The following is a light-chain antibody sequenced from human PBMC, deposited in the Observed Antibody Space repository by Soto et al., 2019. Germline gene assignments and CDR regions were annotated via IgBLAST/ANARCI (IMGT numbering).Light chain of an antibody. CDR1: QSVSSSY. CDR3: QQYSNSPPKYT. J-gene: IGKJ2*01. V-gene: IGKV3-20*01. Sequence: IVLTQSPGTLSLSPGERATLSCRASQSVSSSYLAWYQQKPGRAPRLLIYGASSRATGIPDRFSGSGSGTDFTLTISRLEPEDFAVYYCQQYSNSPPKYTFGQGTKLEIK. CDR2: GAS.